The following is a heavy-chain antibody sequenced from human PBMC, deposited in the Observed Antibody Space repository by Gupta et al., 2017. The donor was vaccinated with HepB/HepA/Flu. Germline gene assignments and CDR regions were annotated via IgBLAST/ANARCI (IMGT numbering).Heavy chain of an antibody. Sequence: QLQLQESGPGLVKPSETLSLTCTVSGGSLITTRYYWGWIRQPPGKQLEWIGSVYYLGDTYYNPSLKSRVTISVDTSKNQFSLKLTSVTAADTALYYCAIENGNDYFFDYWGPGTLVTVSS. J-gene: IGHJ4*02. CDR1: GGSLITTRYY. D-gene: IGHD1-1*01. CDR3: AIENGNDYFFDY. V-gene: IGHV4-39*01. CDR2: VYYLGDT.